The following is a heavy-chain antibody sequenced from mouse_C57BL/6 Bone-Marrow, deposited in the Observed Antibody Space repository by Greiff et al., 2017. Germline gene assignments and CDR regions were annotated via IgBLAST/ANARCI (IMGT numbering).Heavy chain of an antibody. J-gene: IGHJ4*01. V-gene: IGHV1-55*01. Sequence: QVQLQQPGAELVKPGASVKMSCKASGYTFTSYWITWVKQRPGQGLEWIGDIYPASGSTHYNEKFKGKATLTVDTSSSTAYMQLSSLTSEDSAVYYCARGGYACYAMDYWGQGTSVTVSS. CDR1: GYTFTSYW. CDR2: IYPASGST. D-gene: IGHD3-1*01. CDR3: ARGGYACYAMDY.